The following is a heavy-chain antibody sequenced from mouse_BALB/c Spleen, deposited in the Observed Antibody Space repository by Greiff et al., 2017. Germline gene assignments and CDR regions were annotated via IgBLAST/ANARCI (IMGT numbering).Heavy chain of an antibody. J-gene: IGHJ2*01. CDR2: IDPANGNT. CDR1: GFNIKDTY. CDR3: ALYGSRVVDG. D-gene: IGHD1-1*01. Sequence: EVQLQQSGAELVKPGASVKLSCTASGFNIKDTYMHWVKQRPEQGLEWIGRIDPANGNTKYDPKFQGKATITADTSSNTAYLQLSSLTSEDTAVYYCALYGSRVVDGWGEGTTRTVSS. V-gene: IGHV14-3*02.